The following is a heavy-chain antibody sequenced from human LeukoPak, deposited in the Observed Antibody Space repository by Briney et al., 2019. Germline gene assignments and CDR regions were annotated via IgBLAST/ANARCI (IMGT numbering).Heavy chain of an antibody. CDR2: IDGSGSKI. CDR1: GFTFTNYA. CDR3: AKDWSCDF. J-gene: IGHJ4*02. V-gene: IGHV3-23*01. D-gene: IGHD1-26*01. Sequence: QPGGSLRLACAASGFTFTNYAMTWVRQAPGKGLGWVSAIDGSGSKIHYADSVKGRFTISRDNSKNTLYLQMNSLRAEDTAVYYCAKDWSCDFWGQGTLVTVSS.